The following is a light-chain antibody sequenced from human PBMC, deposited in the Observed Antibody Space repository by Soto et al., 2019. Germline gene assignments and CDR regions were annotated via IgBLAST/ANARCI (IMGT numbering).Light chain of an antibody. CDR3: SSYAGSNKFGV. J-gene: IGLJ2*01. Sequence: QSALTQPPSASGSPGQSVTISCTGTSSDVGGYNYVSWYQQHPGKAPKLMIYEVSKRPSGVPDRFSGSKSGNTASLTVSGLQAEDEADYYCSSYAGSNKFGVFGGGPKVTVL. CDR1: SSDVGGYNY. CDR2: EVS. V-gene: IGLV2-8*01.